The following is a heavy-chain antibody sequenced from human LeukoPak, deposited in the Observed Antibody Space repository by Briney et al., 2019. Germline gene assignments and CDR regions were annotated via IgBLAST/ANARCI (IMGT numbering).Heavy chain of an antibody. CDR1: GFTFSSYS. CDR3: TKDLNYEILTGFGANYGMDV. Sequence: GGSLRLSCAASGFTFSSYSMNWVRQAPGKGLEWVSYISSSSSTIYYADSVKGRFTISRDNAKNSLYLQMNSLRAEDTAVYYCTKDLNYEILTGFGANYGMDVWGRGTTVTVSS. CDR2: ISSSSSTI. V-gene: IGHV3-48*04. J-gene: IGHJ6*02. D-gene: IGHD3-9*01.